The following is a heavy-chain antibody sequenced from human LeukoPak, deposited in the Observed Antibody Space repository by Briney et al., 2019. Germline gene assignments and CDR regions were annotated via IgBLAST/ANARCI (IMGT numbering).Heavy chain of an antibody. Sequence: SETLSLTCAVYGGSFSGYYWSWIRQPPGKGLEWIGSLYHTGSTYYNPSLKSRVTISVDTSKNQFSLKLSSVTAADTAVYYCARELRWQQFSSGQNWFDPWGQGTLVTVSS. CDR3: ARELRWQQFSSGQNWFDP. D-gene: IGHD5-24*01. CDR2: LYHTGST. V-gene: IGHV4-34*01. J-gene: IGHJ5*02. CDR1: GGSFSGYY.